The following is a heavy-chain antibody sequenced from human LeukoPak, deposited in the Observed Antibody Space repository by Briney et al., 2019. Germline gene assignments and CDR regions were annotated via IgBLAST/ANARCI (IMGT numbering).Heavy chain of an antibody. CDR2: IIPIFGTA. V-gene: IGHV1-69*13. J-gene: IGHJ6*04. CDR1: GGTFSSYA. CDR3: ARDRSHCSSTSCYYYYGMDV. Sequence: SVTVSCKASGGTFSSYAISWVRQAPGQGLEWMGGIIPIFGTANYAQKFQGRVTITADESTSTAYMELSSLRSEDTAVYYCARDRSHCSSTSCYYYYGMDVWGKGTTVAVSS. D-gene: IGHD2-2*01.